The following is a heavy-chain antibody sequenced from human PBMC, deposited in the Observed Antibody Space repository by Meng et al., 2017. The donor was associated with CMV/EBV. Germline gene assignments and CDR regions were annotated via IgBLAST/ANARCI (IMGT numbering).Heavy chain of an antibody. CDR3: TRGLQDGDYFSFQH. CDR2: IRSKPYGGST. D-gene: IGHD4-17*01. CDR1: GFTFRDYA. V-gene: IGHV3-49*04. J-gene: IGHJ1*01. Sequence: GESLKISCTPSGFTFRDYAMTWVRQAPGEGLEWDGLIRSKPYGGSTEYAASVKGRFTISRDDSKNIGYLQMNSLRTEDTAVYYCTRGLQDGDYFSFQHWGQGTLVTVSS.